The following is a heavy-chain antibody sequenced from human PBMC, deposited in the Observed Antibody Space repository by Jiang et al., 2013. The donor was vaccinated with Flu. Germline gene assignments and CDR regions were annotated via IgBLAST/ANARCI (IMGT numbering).Heavy chain of an antibody. J-gene: IGHJ4*02. CDR3: VDTAMVPEWST. Sequence: GSGLVKPSETLSLTCTVSGGSISSSSYYWGWIRQPPGKGLEWIGSIYYSGSTYYNPSLKSRVTISVDTSKNQFSLKLSSVTAADTAVYYCVDTAMVPEWSTWGQGTLVTVSS. D-gene: IGHD5-18*01. V-gene: IGHV4-39*07. CDR1: GGSISSSSYY. CDR2: IYYSGST.